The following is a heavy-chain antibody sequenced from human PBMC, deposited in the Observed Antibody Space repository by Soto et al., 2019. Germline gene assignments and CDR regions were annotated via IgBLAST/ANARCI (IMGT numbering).Heavy chain of an antibody. J-gene: IGHJ4*02. D-gene: IGHD2-15*01. CDR1: GFSFSSYW. Sequence: EVQMVESGGGLVQPGGSLRLSCAASGFSFSSYWMYWVRQAPGKGLEWVANVNEDGTEKNYVDSVKGRFTISRDNAKNSLYLQMNSLRAGDTALDYFSHTVVGGQGTLVTVSS. CDR2: VNEDGTEK. CDR3: SHTVV. V-gene: IGHV3-7*01.